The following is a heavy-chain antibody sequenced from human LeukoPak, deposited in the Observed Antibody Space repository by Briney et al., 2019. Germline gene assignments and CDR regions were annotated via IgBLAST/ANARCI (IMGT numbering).Heavy chain of an antibody. Sequence: PGGSLRLSCAASGFTFSSYAMTWVRQAPGKGLEWVSTISGGGGTTYYPDSVKGRFTISRDNSKNTLYLQMNSLRAEDTAVYYCASGLEGAFDIWGQGTMVTVSS. CDR3: ASGLEGAFDI. CDR2: ISGGGGTT. V-gene: IGHV3-23*01. D-gene: IGHD3-3*01. CDR1: GFTFSSYA. J-gene: IGHJ3*02.